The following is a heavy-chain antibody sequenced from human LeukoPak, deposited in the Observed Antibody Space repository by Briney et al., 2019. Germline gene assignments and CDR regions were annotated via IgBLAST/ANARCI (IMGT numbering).Heavy chain of an antibody. J-gene: IGHJ4*02. Sequence: GGSLRLSCAASGFTFSSYSMNWVRQAPGKGLEWVSYISSSGSTIYYAGSVKGRFTISRDDSKNTLYLQMNSLRAEDTAVYYCVRGSYGDLYWGQGTLVTVS. D-gene: IGHD4-17*01. V-gene: IGHV3-48*01. CDR2: ISSSGSTI. CDR1: GFTFSSYS. CDR3: VRGSYGDLY.